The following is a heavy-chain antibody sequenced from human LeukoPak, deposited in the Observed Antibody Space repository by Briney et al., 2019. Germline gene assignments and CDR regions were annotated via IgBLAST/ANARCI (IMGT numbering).Heavy chain of an antibody. CDR3: ARDHYDYVWGKSGIDP. CDR1: GYTFTGYY. J-gene: IGHJ5*02. CDR2: ISAYNGNT. Sequence: ASVKVSCKASGYTFTGYYMHWARQAPGQGLEWMGWISAYNGNTNYAQKLQGRVTLTTDTSTTTAYMELRSLRSDDTAVYYCARDHYDYVWGKSGIDPWGQGTLVTVSS. D-gene: IGHD3-16*01. V-gene: IGHV1-18*04.